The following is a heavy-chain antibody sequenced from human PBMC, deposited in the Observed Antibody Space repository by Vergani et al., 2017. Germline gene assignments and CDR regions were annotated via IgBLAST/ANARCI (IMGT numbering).Heavy chain of an antibody. V-gene: IGHV3-48*03. CDR3: ARLTLGGGTGVLDAFDI. CDR2: ISSSGSTI. D-gene: IGHD3-16*01. CDR1: GFTFSSYE. Sequence: EVQLVESGGGLVQPGGSLRLSCAASGFTFSSYEMNWVRQAPGKGLEWVSYISSSGSTIYYADSVKGRFTISRDNAKNSLYLQMNSLRAEDTAVYYCARLTLGGGTGVLDAFDIWGQGTMVTVSS. J-gene: IGHJ3*02.